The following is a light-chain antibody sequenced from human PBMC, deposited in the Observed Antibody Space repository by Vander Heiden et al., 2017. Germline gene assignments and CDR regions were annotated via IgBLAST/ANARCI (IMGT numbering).Light chain of an antibody. Sequence: QSVLTQPPSASGTPGQRVTISCSGSSSKIGSNTVNWYQQLPGTAPKLLIYSNNQRPSGVPERFSGSKSGTSASLAISGLQSEDEADYYCAAWDDSLNGWVFGGGTKLTVL. CDR2: SNN. CDR3: AAWDDSLNGWV. CDR1: SSKIGSNT. V-gene: IGLV1-44*01. J-gene: IGLJ3*02.